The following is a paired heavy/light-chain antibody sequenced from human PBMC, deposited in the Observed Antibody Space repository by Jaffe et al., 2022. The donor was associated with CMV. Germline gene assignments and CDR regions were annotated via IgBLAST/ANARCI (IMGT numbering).Light chain of an antibody. V-gene: IGKV3-20*01. CDR1: QSVSSSY. CDR2: GAS. CDR3: QQYGSSPIFT. J-gene: IGKJ3*01. Sequence: EIVLTQSPGTLSLSPGERATLSCRASQSVSSSYLAWYQQKPGQAPRLLIYGASSRATGIPDRFSGSGSGTDFTLTISRLEPEDFAVYYCQQYGSSPIFTFGPGTKVDIK.
Heavy chain of an antibody. J-gene: IGHJ6*03. CDR3: ARPVAAQHIGYYYYYMDV. V-gene: IGHV4-39*01. Sequence: QLQLQESGPGLVKPSETLSLTCTVSGGSISSSSYYWGWIRQPPGKGLEWIGSIYYSGSTYYNPSLKSRVTISVDTSKNQFSLKLSSVTAADTAVYYCARPVAAQHIGYYYYYMDVWGKGTTVTVSS. CDR1: GGSISSSSYY. D-gene: IGHD2-21*01. CDR2: IYYSGST.